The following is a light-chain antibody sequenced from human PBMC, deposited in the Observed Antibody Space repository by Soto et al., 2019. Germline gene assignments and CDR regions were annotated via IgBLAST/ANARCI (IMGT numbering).Light chain of an antibody. J-gene: IGKJ2*01. V-gene: IGKV1-33*01. CDR3: QQYESLPYT. CDR2: DTS. Sequence: DIQLSQSASSLSASVGDRVTITCRASQVITAYLNWYQQKPGKAPKLVIYDTSNLEIWVPSRFGGSGSGTDFTFTITGLHPEDAATYYCQQYESLPYTFGQGTKLEI. CDR1: QVITAY.